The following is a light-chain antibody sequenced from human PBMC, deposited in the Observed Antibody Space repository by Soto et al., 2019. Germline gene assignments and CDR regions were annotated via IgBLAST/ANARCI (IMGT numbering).Light chain of an antibody. CDR1: QRVSSY. Sequence: EIVLTQSPATLSLSPGERATLSCRASQRVSSYLAWYPQKPGQAPRLLIYDASNRATGIPARFSGSGSGTDFTLTISSLEPEDFAVYYCQQRSKWPPYTFGQGTKLEIK. J-gene: IGKJ2*01. V-gene: IGKV3-11*01. CDR3: QQRSKWPPYT. CDR2: DAS.